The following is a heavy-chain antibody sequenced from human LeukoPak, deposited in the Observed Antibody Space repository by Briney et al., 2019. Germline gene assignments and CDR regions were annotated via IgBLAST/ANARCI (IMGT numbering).Heavy chain of an antibody. V-gene: IGHV3-64*04. CDR3: AKDLNGWNDVGGWFDP. J-gene: IGHJ5*02. CDR2: IAASWGNT. Sequence: GGSLRLSCLVSGFAFSSFGMHWVRQTPGKRPEFVAAIAASWGNTYYTASAKGRFTISRDNSKNTLYLQMYSLRAEDTAVYYCAKDLNGWNDVGGWFDPWGQGTLVTVSS. CDR1: GFAFSSFG. D-gene: IGHD1-1*01.